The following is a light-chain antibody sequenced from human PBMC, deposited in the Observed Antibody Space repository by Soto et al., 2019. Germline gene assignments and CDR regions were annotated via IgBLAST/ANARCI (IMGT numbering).Light chain of an antibody. CDR3: GTWDSSLSAGV. J-gene: IGLJ1*01. CDR1: SSNIGSNY. CDR2: END. Sequence: QSVLTQPPSVSAAPGQKVTISCSGSSSNIGSNYVSWYQHLPGTAPKLLIYENDKRPSGIPDRFSGSKSGTSATLGITGLQTGDEAVFYCGTWDSSLSAGVFGTVTKVTVL. V-gene: IGLV1-51*01.